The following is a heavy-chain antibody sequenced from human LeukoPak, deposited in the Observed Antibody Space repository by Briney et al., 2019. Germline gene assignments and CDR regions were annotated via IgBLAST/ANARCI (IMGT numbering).Heavy chain of an antibody. J-gene: IGHJ4*02. V-gene: IGHV3-53*01. CDR2: IFSNGDT. CDR1: DFTVSRNY. Sequence: PGGSLTLSCTASDFTVSRNYMLWVRQAPGKGLEWVSLIFSNGDTHYADSVKGRFTISRDTSKNTVSLQMNSLRVEDTAMYYCTRDQMNYWGQGTLVTVSS. D-gene: IGHD5-24*01. CDR3: TRDQMNY.